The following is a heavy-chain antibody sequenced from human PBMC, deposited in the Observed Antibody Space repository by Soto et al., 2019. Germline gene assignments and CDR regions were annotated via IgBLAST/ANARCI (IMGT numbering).Heavy chain of an antibody. D-gene: IGHD3-16*01. CDR1: GFTFSSYA. Sequence: QVQLVESGGGVVQPGRSLRLSCAASGFTFSSYAMHWVRQAPGKGLEWVAVIWHDGSNKYYADSVKGRFTISRDNSKNTLVLQMNSLRPDDTAVYYCARGGRWLQGNDYWGQGSLVTVSS. V-gene: IGHV3-30*04. CDR3: ARGGRWLQGNDY. CDR2: IWHDGSNK. J-gene: IGHJ4*02.